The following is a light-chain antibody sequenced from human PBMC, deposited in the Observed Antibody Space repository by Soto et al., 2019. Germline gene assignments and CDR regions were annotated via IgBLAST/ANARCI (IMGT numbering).Light chain of an antibody. Sequence: QSALTQPASVSGSPGQSITISCTGTSSDVGSYNLVSWFQQHPGKAPKLMIFEGSKRPSGVSNRFSGSKSANTASLTISGLQADDEADYYCCSYAGSNSYVFGTGTKVTVL. V-gene: IGLV2-23*01. J-gene: IGLJ1*01. CDR1: SSDVGSYNL. CDR3: CSYAGSNSYV. CDR2: EGS.